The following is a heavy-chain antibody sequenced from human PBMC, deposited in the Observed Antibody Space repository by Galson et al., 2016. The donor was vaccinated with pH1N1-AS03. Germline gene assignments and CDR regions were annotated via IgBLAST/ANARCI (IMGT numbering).Heavy chain of an antibody. V-gene: IGHV1-18*04. D-gene: IGHD2-15*01. CDR1: GYPFSNYG. CDR2: ISAYSGDT. Sequence: SVKVSCKASGYPFSNYGFSWVRQAPGQGLDWMGWISAYSGDTNYAQKFQVRVTITADKSTNTAYMELTNLRSDDTALYYCAKGYSATPSGTFDIWGQGTMVTVSS. J-gene: IGHJ3*02. CDR3: AKGYSATPSGTFDI.